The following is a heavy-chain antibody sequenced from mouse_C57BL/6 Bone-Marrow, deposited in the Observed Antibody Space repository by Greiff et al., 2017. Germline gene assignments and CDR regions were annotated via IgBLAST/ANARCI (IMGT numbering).Heavy chain of an antibody. V-gene: IGHV1-61*01. CDR2: IYPSDSET. Sequence: VQLQQPGAELVRPGSSVKLSCKASGYTFTSYWMDWVKQRPGQGLEWIGNIYPSDSETHYNQKFKDKATLTVDNSSSTAYMQLSSLTSEDSAVXYCAYYSNSFADWGQGTLVTVAA. CDR3: AYYSNSFAD. D-gene: IGHD2-5*01. J-gene: IGHJ3*01. CDR1: GYTFTSYW.